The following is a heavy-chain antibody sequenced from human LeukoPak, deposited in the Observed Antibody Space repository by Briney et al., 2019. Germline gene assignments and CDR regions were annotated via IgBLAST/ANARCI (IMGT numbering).Heavy chain of an antibody. CDR3: AKDRGYSHGFDY. CDR1: GFTFSSYG. V-gene: IGHV3-30*18. Sequence: GGSLRLSCAASGFTFSSYGMHWVRQAPGKGLEWVAGISYDGRNKENVDSVKGRFTISRDNSKNTLYLQMNSLRAEDTAVYNCAKDRGYSHGFDYWGQGTLVTVSS. J-gene: IGHJ4*02. CDR2: ISYDGRNK. D-gene: IGHD5-18*01.